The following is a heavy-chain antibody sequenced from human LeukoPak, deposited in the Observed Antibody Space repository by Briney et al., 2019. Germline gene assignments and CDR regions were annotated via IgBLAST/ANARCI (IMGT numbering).Heavy chain of an antibody. V-gene: IGHV3-9*01. CDR2: ISWNSGST. CDR3: AKDELDYDSSGYYPPFEY. D-gene: IGHD3-22*01. J-gene: IGHJ4*02. Sequence: GRSLRLSCAASGFTFDDYAMHWVRQAPGKGLEWVSGISWNSGSTYYADSVKGRFTISRDNSKNTLYLQMNSLRAEDTAIYYCAKDELDYDSSGYYPPFEYWGQGTLVTVSS. CDR1: GFTFDDYA.